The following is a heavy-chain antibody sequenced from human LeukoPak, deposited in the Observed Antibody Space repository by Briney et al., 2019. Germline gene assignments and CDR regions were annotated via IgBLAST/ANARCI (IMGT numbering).Heavy chain of an antibody. CDR3: ASPGGHVVVVPSDMYAFDI. D-gene: IGHD2-2*01. Sequence: SVKVSCKASGGTSNSYSISWVRQAPGQGLEWMGRIIPVVSIANYAQKFQGRVTISADKSTNTAYMELTSLRSDDTAVYYCASPGGHVVVVPSDMYAFDIWGQGTMVTVSS. J-gene: IGHJ3*02. CDR2: IIPVVSIA. CDR1: GGTSNSYS. V-gene: IGHV1-69*02.